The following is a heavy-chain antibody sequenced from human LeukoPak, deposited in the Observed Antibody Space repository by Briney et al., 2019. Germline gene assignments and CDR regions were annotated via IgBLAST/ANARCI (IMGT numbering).Heavy chain of an antibody. D-gene: IGHD5-18*01. CDR2: INHSGST. CDR3: ARVKGQDTAP. J-gene: IGHJ5*02. V-gene: IGHV4-34*01. Sequence: SETLSLTCAVYGGSFSGYYWSWIRQPPGKGLEWIGEINHSGSTNYNPSLKSRVTISVDTSKNQFSLKLSSVTAAYTAVYYCARVKGQDTAPWGQGTLVTVSS. CDR1: GGSFSGYY.